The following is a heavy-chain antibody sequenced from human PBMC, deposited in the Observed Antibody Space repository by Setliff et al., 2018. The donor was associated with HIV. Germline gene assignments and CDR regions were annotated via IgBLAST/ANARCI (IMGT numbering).Heavy chain of an antibody. V-gene: IGHV4-34*01. D-gene: IGHD3-3*01. CDR2: IHYNEKT. CDR3: ARDQSDWFY. CDR1: GGSFSGYY. Sequence: SETLSLTCAVYGGSFSGYYWSWIRQPPGKGLEYIGSIHYNEKTYYNPSLKSRVTISVDTSKSQFSLKLNSVTAADTAVYYCARDQSDWFYWGQGTLVTVSS. J-gene: IGHJ4*02.